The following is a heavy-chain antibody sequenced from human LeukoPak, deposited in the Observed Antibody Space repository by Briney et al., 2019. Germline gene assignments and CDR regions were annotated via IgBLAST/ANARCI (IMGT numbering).Heavy chain of an antibody. V-gene: IGHV3-74*01. CDR1: GLSFSTSY. D-gene: IGHD3-10*01. CDR2: IHSTGAYI. J-gene: IGHJ4*02. Sequence: GGSLRLSCEASGLSFSTSYMHWVRQTPGKGLVWVSRIHSTGAYIDYVDSVKGRFIISRDNAKNTLYLQMNSLRAEDTAVYFCVRSSGWAFFDHWGQGALVTVSS. CDR3: VRSSGWAFFDH.